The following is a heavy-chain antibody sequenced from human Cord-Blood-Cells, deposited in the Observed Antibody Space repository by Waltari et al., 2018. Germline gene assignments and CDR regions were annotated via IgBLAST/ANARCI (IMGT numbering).Heavy chain of an antibody. D-gene: IGHD3-22*01. V-gene: IGHV4-34*01. CDR2: INHSGST. Sequence: QVQLQQWGAGLLKPSETLSLTCAVYGGSFSGYYWSGIRQPPGKGLEWIGEINHSGSTNYNPSLKSRVTISVDTSKNQFSLKLSSVTAADTAVYYCARGRGNDSSGYYYVDYWGQGTLVT. CDR3: ARGRGNDSSGYYYVDY. CDR1: GGSFSGYY. J-gene: IGHJ4*02.